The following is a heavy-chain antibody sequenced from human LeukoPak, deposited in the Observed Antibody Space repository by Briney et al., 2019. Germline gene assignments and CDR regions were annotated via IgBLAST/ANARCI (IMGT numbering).Heavy chain of an antibody. Sequence: GGSLRLSCAASGFTFSSYAMSWVRQAPGKGLEWVSAISGSGGSTYYADSVKGRFTISRDNSKNTLYLQMNSLRAEDTAVYYCAKDPLPYDFWSGYWKDYCGQGTLVTVSS. J-gene: IGHJ4*02. CDR1: GFTFSSYA. D-gene: IGHD3-3*01. CDR2: ISGSGGST. V-gene: IGHV3-23*01. CDR3: AKDPLPYDFWSGYWKDY.